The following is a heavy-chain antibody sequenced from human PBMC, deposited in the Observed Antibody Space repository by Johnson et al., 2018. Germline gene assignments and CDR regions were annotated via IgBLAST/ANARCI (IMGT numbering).Heavy chain of an antibody. V-gene: IGHV3-74*02. CDR3: AKGGSSGYYRDYGMDV. D-gene: IGHD3-22*01. J-gene: IGHJ6*02. CDR2: SYSDGSTT. CDR1: GFTFSSYW. Sequence: VQLVQSGGGLVQXGGSLRLXCAASGFTFSSYWMHWVRQAPGKGLVWVSRSYSDGSTTTYADSVKGRFTISRDNAKNSLYLQMNSLRAEDTALYYCAKGGSSGYYRDYGMDVWGQGTTVTVSS.